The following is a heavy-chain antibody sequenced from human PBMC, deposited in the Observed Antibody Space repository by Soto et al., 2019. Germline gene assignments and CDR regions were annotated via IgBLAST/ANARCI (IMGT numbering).Heavy chain of an antibody. J-gene: IGHJ4*02. CDR3: ARGSDFWRILDY. Sequence: SETLSLTCTVSGGSISSGDYYWSWIRQPPGKGLEWIGYIYYSGSTYYNPSLKSRVTISVDTSKNQFSLKLSSVTAADTAVYYCARGSDFWRILDYWGQGTLVTVSS. D-gene: IGHD3-3*01. V-gene: IGHV4-30-4*01. CDR2: IYYSGST. CDR1: GGSISSGDYY.